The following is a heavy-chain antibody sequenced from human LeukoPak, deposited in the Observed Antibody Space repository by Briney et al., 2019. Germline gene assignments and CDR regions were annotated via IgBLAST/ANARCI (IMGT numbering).Heavy chain of an antibody. CDR3: ARGPKGLLAEYYYYGMDV. V-gene: IGHV4-34*01. D-gene: IGHD2-15*01. Sequence: SETLSLTCAVYGGSFSGYYWSWIRQPPGKGLEWIGEINHSGSTNYNPSLKSRVTISVDTSKNQFSLKLSSVTAADTAVYYCARGPKGLLAEYYYYGMDVWGQGTTVTVSS. J-gene: IGHJ6*02. CDR1: GGSFSGYY. CDR2: INHSGST.